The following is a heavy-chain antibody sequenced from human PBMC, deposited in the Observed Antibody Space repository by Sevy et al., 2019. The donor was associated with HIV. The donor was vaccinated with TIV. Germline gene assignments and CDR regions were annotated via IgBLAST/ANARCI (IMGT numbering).Heavy chain of an antibody. CDR1: GGSISSYY. CDR3: ARTVGTYNWFDP. J-gene: IGHJ5*02. D-gene: IGHD1-26*01. V-gene: IGHV4-59*13. CDR2: IYYSGST. Sequence: SETLSLTCTVSGGSISSYYWSWIRQPPGKGLEWIGYIYYSGSTNYNPSLKSRVTISVDTSKNQFSLKLSSVTAADTAVYYCARTVGTYNWFDPWGQGTLVTVSS.